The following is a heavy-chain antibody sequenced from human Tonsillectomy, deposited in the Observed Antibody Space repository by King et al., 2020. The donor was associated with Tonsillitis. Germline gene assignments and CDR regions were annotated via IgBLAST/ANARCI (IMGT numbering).Heavy chain of an antibody. D-gene: IGHD4-17*01. J-gene: IGHJ6*02. CDR3: AKHRGDADYEDYQYGVDV. CDR2: ISGGGGST. V-gene: IGHV3-23*04. CDR1: GFTFSSCA. Sequence: VQLVESGGGLVQPGGSLRLSCAASGFTFSSCAMSWVRQAPGKGLEWVSGISGGGGSTYSADSLKGRFTISRDNSKKMLYLQMNSLRAEDTAVYYCAKHRGDADYEDYQYGVDVWGQGTTVTVSS.